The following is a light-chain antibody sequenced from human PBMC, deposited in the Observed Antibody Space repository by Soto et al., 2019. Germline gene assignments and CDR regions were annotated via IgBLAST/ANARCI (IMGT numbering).Light chain of an antibody. CDR1: GSDVGGYNY. CDR3: SSYTSSSTLL. CDR2: DVS. Sequence: QSVLTQPASVSGSPGQSITISCTGTGSDVGGYNYVSWYHQHPGKAPKLMIYDVSNRPSGVSNRFSGSKSGNTASLTISGLQAEDEADYYCSSYTSSSTLLFGGGTKVTVL. V-gene: IGLV2-14*01. J-gene: IGLJ2*01.